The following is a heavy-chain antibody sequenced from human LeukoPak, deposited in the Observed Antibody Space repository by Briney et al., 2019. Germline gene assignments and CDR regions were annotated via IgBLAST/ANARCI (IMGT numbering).Heavy chain of an antibody. Sequence: PGGSLRLSCAASEFTFSSYAMHWVRQAPGKGLEWVAVISYDGSNKYYADSVKGRFTISRDNAKNTLYLQMNSLRAEDAAVYYCARDSSGNIDYWGQGTLVTVSS. D-gene: IGHD4-23*01. J-gene: IGHJ4*02. CDR1: EFTFSSYA. V-gene: IGHV3-30-3*01. CDR2: ISYDGSNK. CDR3: ARDSSGNIDY.